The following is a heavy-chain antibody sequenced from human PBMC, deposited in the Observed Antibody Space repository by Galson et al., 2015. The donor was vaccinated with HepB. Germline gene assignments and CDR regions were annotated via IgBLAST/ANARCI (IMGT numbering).Heavy chain of an antibody. Sequence: SLRLSCAVSGFTFRSYAMSWVRQAPGKGLEWVAVISSSGGSTYYTDSVKGRFTISRDNSKNTLFLQMNSLRAEDTALYYCAKDKDSSGYSHFDYWGQGTLVAVSS. V-gene: IGHV3-23*01. CDR3: AKDKDSSGYSHFDY. D-gene: IGHD3-22*01. CDR1: GFTFRSYA. J-gene: IGHJ4*02. CDR2: ISSSGGST.